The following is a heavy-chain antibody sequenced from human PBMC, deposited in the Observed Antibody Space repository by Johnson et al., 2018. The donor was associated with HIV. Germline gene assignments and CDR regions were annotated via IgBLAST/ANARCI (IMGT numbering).Heavy chain of an antibody. CDR2: ISYDGSNE. Sequence: QVQLVESGGGVVQPGRSLRLSCAASGFTFSSYAMHWVRQAPGKGLEWVAVISYDGSNEYHGDSVKGRFTISRDNAKNTLYLEMNSRRAWDTAVYYCARGGGCVGDCYSGYDAFDIWGQGTMVTVSS. CDR1: GFTFSSYA. D-gene: IGHD2-21*01. J-gene: IGHJ3*02. V-gene: IGHV3-30*04. CDR3: ARGGGCVGDCYSGYDAFDI.